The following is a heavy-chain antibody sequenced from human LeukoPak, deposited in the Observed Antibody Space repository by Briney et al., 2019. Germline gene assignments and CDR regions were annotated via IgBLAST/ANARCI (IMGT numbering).Heavy chain of an antibody. D-gene: IGHD1-26*01. V-gene: IGHV4-39*01. CDR2: IYYSGST. CDR3: ARKYSGSYRPIDY. CDR1: GGSISSSSYY. J-gene: IGHJ4*02. Sequence: SETLPLTCTVSGGSISSSSYYWGWIRQPPGKGLEWIGSIYYSGSTYYNPSLKSRVTISVGTSKNQFSLKLSSVTAADTAVYYCARKYSGSYRPIDYWGQGTLVTVSS.